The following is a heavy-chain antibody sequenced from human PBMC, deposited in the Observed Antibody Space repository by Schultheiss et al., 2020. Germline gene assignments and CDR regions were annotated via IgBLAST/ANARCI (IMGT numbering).Heavy chain of an antibody. CDR3: ARGRSGYDI. CDR1: GGSLSSYY. CDR2: ISYSGST. V-gene: IGHV4-59*08. D-gene: IGHD5-12*01. J-gene: IGHJ3*02. Sequence: SETLSLTCTVSGGSLSSYYWTWIRQPPGKGLECIGYISYSGSTNFNPSLQSRITMSVDTSKNRFSLNLSSVTAADTAVYYCARGRSGYDIWGQGTMVTVSS.